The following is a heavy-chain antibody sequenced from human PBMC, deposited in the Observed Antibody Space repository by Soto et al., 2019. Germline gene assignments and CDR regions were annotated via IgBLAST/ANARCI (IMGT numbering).Heavy chain of an antibody. CDR2: ISSSSFSI. J-gene: IGHJ6*02. CDR3: ARNESSNIYGMDV. CDR1: GFTFSSYS. Sequence: EVQLVESGGGPVKPGGSLRLSCAASGFTFSSYSMNWVRQAPGKGLEWVSSISSSSFSINYADSVKGRFSISRDNAQNSLHLQMNNLRAEDTAVYYCARNESSNIYGMDVWGQGTTVTVSS. V-gene: IGHV3-21*01. D-gene: IGHD6-6*01.